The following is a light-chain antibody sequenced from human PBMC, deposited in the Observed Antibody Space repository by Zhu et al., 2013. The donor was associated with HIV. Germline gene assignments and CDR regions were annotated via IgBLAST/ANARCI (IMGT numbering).Light chain of an antibody. CDR2: GGS. Sequence: EIVLTQSPATLSLSPGERATLSCRASQSVSGFLAWYQQKPGQAPRLLIYGGSNRATGIPDRFSGSGSGTDFTLTISRLEPEDVAVYYCQQWYEKSPRYTFGQGTKLEIK. V-gene: IGKV3-20*01. CDR1: QSVSGF. CDR3: QQWYEKSPRYT. J-gene: IGKJ2*01.